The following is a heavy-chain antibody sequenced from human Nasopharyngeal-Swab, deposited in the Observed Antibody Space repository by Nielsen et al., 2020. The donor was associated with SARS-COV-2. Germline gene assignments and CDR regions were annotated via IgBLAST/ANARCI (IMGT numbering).Heavy chain of an antibody. CDR2: IYYSGST. D-gene: IGHD3-3*01. CDR1: GGSINSSSYY. V-gene: IGHV4-39*01. J-gene: IGHJ4*02. CDR3: ARLLTIFGVVSAAIDY. Sequence: SETLSLTCTVSGGSINSSSYYWGWIRQPPGKGLEWIGSIYYSGSTYYNPSLKSRVTMSVDTSKNQFSLKLSSVTAADTAVYYCARLLTIFGVVSAAIDYWGQGTLVTVSS.